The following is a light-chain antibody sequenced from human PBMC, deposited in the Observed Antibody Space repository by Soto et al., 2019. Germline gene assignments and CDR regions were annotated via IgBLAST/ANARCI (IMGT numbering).Light chain of an antibody. Sequence: QSALTQPASVSGSPGQSITISCTGTSSDVGGYNFVSWYQQHPGKAPKLIIFDVSSRPPGVSDRFSASKSGNTASLIISGLQAEDEADYYCNSYTSSDTLVFGGGTQLTVL. CDR1: SSDVGGYNF. V-gene: IGLV2-14*03. CDR2: DVS. CDR3: NSYTSSDTLV. J-gene: IGLJ2*01.